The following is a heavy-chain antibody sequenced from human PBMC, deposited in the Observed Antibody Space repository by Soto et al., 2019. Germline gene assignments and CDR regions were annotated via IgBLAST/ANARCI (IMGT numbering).Heavy chain of an antibody. CDR1: GYTFSSIG. J-gene: IGHJ4*02. CDR2: ISPHKDDT. Sequence: GASVKVSCKTSGYTFSSIGISWVRQAPGQGLEWMGWISPHKDDTYYAQRLQGRVTMTTDTSTSTAYMELRSLRSDDTAVYFCVRDLDGSGSYFTDYWGQGTLVTV. CDR3: VRDLDGSGSYFTDY. V-gene: IGHV1-18*01. D-gene: IGHD3-10*01.